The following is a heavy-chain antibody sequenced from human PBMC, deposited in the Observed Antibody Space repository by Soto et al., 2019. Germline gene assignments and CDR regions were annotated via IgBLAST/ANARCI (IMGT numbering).Heavy chain of an antibody. CDR1: GFTFSSYA. J-gene: IGHJ4*02. D-gene: IGHD4-17*01. Sequence: EVQLLESGGGLVQPGGSLRLSCAASGFTFSSYAMSWVRQAPGKGLEWVSAISGSGGSTYYADSVKGRFTISRDNSKNMLYLQMNSLRAEDTAVYYCANTDYGDYVRGGYWGQGTLVTVSS. CDR2: ISGSGGST. CDR3: ANTDYGDYVRGGY. V-gene: IGHV3-23*01.